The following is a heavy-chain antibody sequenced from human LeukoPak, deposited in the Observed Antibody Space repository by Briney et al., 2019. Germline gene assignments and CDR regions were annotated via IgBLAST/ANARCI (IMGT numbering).Heavy chain of an antibody. CDR3: ARPLYNSWDRFDP. Sequence: PSETLSLTCTVSGASISSSSRADYFFWGWIRQAPGKWLEWIGSIDYSGHTYYNPSLKTRATISVDTPKNQFSLSLSSVTAADTAVYYCARPLYNSWDRFDPWGQGTLITVS. D-gene: IGHD3-16*01. CDR2: IDYSGHT. V-gene: IGHV4-39*01. CDR1: GASISSSSRADYFF. J-gene: IGHJ5*02.